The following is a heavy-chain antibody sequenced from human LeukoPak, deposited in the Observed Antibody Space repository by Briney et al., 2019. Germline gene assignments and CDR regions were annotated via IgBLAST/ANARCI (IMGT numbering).Heavy chain of an antibody. J-gene: IGHJ4*02. V-gene: IGHV3-48*04. CDR3: ARAHVRYGDYAAVDY. CDR1: GFTFSSYS. CDR2: ISSSSSTI. D-gene: IGHD4-17*01. Sequence: GGSLRLSCAASGFTFSSYSMNWVRQAPGKGLEWVSYISSSSSTIYYADSVKGRFTISRDNAKNSLYLQMNSLRAEDTAVYYCARAHVRYGDYAAVDYWGQGTLVTVSS.